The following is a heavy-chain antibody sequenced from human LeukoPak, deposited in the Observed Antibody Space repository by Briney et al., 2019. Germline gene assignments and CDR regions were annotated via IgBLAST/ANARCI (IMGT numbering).Heavy chain of an antibody. V-gene: IGHV4-59*11. CDR3: ATDRTGSAFDI. D-gene: IGHD1/OR15-1a*01. CDR1: GGSISSHY. J-gene: IGHJ3*02. Sequence: SETLSLTCTVSGGSISSHYWSWIRQPPGKGLEWIGYIYYSGSTNYYPSLKSRVTISVDTSKKQFSLKLSSVLAADTAAYYCATDRTGSAFDIWGQGTMVTVSS. CDR2: IYYSGST.